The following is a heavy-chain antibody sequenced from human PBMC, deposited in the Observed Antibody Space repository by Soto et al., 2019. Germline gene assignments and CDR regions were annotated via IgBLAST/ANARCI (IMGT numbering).Heavy chain of an antibody. CDR2: ISAYNGNT. Sequence: ASVKVSCKASGHTFNSYGFNWARQAPGQGPEWMGWISAYNGNTKYAQKIQGRVTLTTDTSTNTAYMELRSLRSDDTAVYYCARDLSMGGTDAFDIWGQGTMVTVSS. CDR3: ARDLSMGGTDAFDI. J-gene: IGHJ3*02. D-gene: IGHD3-16*01. CDR1: GHTFNSYG. V-gene: IGHV1-18*01.